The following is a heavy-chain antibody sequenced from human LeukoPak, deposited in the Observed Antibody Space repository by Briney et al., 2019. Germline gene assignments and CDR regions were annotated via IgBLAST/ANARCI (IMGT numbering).Heavy chain of an antibody. V-gene: IGHV3-53*01. Sequence: GGSLRLSCAASGFTVSGNYMTWVRQAPGKGLEWVSVIYSGGRTYYADSVKGRFTISRDNSKNTLYLQMNSLRVGDTALYYCTMGATGVYFQYWGQGNLVTVSS. CDR2: IYSGGRT. CDR3: TMGATGVYFQY. CDR1: GFTVSGNY. J-gene: IGHJ1*01. D-gene: IGHD1-26*01.